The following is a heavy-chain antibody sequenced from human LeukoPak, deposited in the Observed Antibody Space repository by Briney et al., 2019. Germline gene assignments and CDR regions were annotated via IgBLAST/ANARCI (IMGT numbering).Heavy chain of an antibody. Sequence: SGGSLRLSCAASGFTFSSYAMHWVRQAPGKGLEWVAVISYDGSNKYYADSVKGRFTVSRDNSRDTLYLQMNRLRAEDTAVYYCARDRSGFPDYWGQGSLLTVSS. V-gene: IGHV3-30-3*01. CDR3: ARDRSGFPDY. CDR1: GFTFSSYA. D-gene: IGHD3-3*01. J-gene: IGHJ4*02. CDR2: ISYDGSNK.